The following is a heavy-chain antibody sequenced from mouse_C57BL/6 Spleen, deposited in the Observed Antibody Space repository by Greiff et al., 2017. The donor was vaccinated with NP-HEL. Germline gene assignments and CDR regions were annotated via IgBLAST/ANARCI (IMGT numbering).Heavy chain of an antibody. V-gene: IGHV6-6*01. CDR2: FRNKPNNHAT. J-gene: IGHJ4*01. Sequence: EVKVVESGGGLLHPGGSMNLSFPASGSPFRAPWLAWVPQSPEKGLEWVLEFRNKPNNHATYYAESVKGRFTISIDDSKSSVYLQMNSLRAEDTGIYYCTRYSNPSYAMDYWGQGTSVTVSS. CDR1: GSPFRAPW. D-gene: IGHD2-5*01. CDR3: TRYSNPSYAMDY.